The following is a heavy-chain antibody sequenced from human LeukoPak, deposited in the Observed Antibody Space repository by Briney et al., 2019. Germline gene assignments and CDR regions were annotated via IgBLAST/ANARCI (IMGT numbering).Heavy chain of an antibody. CDR2: INSDGSTT. V-gene: IGHV3-74*01. J-gene: IGHJ4*01. Sequence: QAGGSLRLSCEASGFTFTTYWMHWVRQAPGKGLVWVSLINSDGSTTNYADSVQGRFTISRDNAKNTLYLQMNSLRAEDTAVYYCVRDASETMNGNYWGQEPWSPSPQ. D-gene: IGHD1-1*01. CDR3: VRDASETMNGNY. CDR1: GFTFTTYW.